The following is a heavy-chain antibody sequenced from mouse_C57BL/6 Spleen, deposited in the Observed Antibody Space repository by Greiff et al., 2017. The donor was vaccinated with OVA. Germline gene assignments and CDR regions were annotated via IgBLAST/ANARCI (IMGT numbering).Heavy chain of an antibody. D-gene: IGHD3-2*02. CDR2: INPYNGGT. V-gene: IGHV1-19*01. CDR1: GYTFTDYY. CDR3: ARERAAQATPLAY. Sequence: EVQLQQSGPVLVKPGASVKMSCKASGYTFTDYYMNWVKQSHGKSLEWIGVINPYNGGTSYNQKFKGKATLTVDKSSSTAYMELNSLTSEDSAVYYCARERAAQATPLAYWGQGTLVTVSA. J-gene: IGHJ3*01.